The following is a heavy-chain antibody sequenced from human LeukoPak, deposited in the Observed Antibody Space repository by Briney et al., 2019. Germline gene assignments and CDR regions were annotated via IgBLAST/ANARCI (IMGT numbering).Heavy chain of an antibody. V-gene: IGHV3-15*01. CDR1: GFTFSNAW. CDR2: IKGKTDGGTT. D-gene: IGHD6-25*01. J-gene: IGHJ4*02. CDR3: TTRQR. Sequence: GGSLRLSCAASGFTFSNAWMSWVRQAPGKGLEWVGHIKGKTDGGTTDYAAPVKGRFTISRDDSKNTLYLQMNSLKTEDTAVYYCTTRQRWGQGTLVTVSS.